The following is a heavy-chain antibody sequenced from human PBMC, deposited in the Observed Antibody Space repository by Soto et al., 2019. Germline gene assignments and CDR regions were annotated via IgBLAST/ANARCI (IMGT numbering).Heavy chain of an antibody. D-gene: IGHD2-15*01. Sequence: EVQLLESGGGLLQPGGSLRLSCTASGFTFSNYAMSWVRQAPGKGLEWVSTFSSGGGGTYYADSVKGRFTISRDNSKNTLSLQTNSLRAEDTAVYYCTKANRYCSGANCFTFDYWGLGTLVTVSS. J-gene: IGHJ4*02. V-gene: IGHV3-23*01. CDR3: TKANRYCSGANCFTFDY. CDR2: FSSGGGGT. CDR1: GFTFSNYA.